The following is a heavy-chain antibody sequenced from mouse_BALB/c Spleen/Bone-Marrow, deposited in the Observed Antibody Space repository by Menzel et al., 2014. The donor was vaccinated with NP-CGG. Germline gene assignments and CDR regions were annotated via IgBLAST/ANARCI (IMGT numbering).Heavy chain of an antibody. J-gene: IGHJ4*01. Sequence: EVHLVESGGGLVQPGGSLKLSCAASGFTFNSYTMSWVRQTPEKRLEWVAYISNGGGSTYYPDTVKGRFTISRDNAKNTLYLQMSSLKSEDTAMYYCARHGYYGSRAMDYWGQGTSVTVSS. CDR3: ARHGYYGSRAMDY. V-gene: IGHV5-12-2*01. CDR2: ISNGGGST. CDR1: GFTFNSYT. D-gene: IGHD1-1*01.